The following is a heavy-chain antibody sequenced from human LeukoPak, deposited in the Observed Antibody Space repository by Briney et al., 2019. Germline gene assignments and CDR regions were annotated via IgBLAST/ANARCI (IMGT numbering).Heavy chain of an antibody. CDR3: TWADGSAY. CDR2: IRFDGSNK. CDR1: GLTFSRFG. Sequence: PGGSLRLSCAVCGLTFSRFGIHWVRQAPDKGLEWVAFIRFDGSNKEYAESVKGLFTISRANSCTPLYPQMTRLRAERKTVDYWTWADGSAYCGQGTLVTVSA. J-gene: IGHJ4*02. V-gene: IGHV3-30*02. D-gene: IGHD1-26*01.